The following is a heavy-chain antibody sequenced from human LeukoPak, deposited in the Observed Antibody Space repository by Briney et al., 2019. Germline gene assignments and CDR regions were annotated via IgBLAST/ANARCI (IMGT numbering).Heavy chain of an antibody. CDR3: ATQGYCSSTSCLDY. D-gene: IGHD2-2*01. J-gene: IGHJ4*02. CDR2: IYYTGST. Sequence: PSETLSLTCTVSGGSISGSSYYWGWICQPPGKGLEWIGSIYYTGSTYYSPSLKSRVTISVDTSENQFSLKLTSVTAADTAMYYCATQGYCSSTSCLDYWGQGTLVTVSS. CDR1: GGSISGSSYY. V-gene: IGHV4-39*01.